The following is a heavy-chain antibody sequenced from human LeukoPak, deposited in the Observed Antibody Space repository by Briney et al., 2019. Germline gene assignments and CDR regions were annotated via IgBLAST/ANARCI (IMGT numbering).Heavy chain of an antibody. Sequence: PGRSLRLSCGASGFTFRDYGMHWVRQAPGKGLEWVSNIWSDGSNKYYAESVKGRFSISRDNSKNTLYLQMNGLRPDDTAVYYCASTRTGISSYYFYYMDVWGKGTTVIVSS. V-gene: IGHV3-33*01. CDR3: ASTRTGISSYYFYYMDV. CDR2: IWSDGSNK. J-gene: IGHJ6*03. CDR1: GFTFRDYG. D-gene: IGHD3-10*01.